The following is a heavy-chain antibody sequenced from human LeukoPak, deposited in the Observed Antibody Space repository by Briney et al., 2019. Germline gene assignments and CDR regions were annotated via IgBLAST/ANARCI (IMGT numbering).Heavy chain of an antibody. J-gene: IGHJ3*02. Sequence: VASVKVSCKASGYTFTSYGISWVRQAPGQGLEWMGWINPNSGGTNYAQKFQGRVTMTRDTSISTAYMELSRLRSDDTAVYYCASLYLGELSHDAFDIWGQGTMVTVSS. CDR1: GYTFTSYG. CDR3: ASLYLGELSHDAFDI. D-gene: IGHD3-16*02. V-gene: IGHV1-2*02. CDR2: INPNSGGT.